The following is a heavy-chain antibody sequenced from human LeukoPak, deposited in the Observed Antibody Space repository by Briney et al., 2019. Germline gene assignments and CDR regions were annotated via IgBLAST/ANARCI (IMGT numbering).Heavy chain of an antibody. Sequence: SSETLSLTCTVSGGSISSYYWRWIRQPPGKGLEWIGYIYYSGSTNYNPSLKSRVTISVDTSKNQFSLKLSSVTAADTAVYYCARAEYYFDYWGQGTLVTVSS. J-gene: IGHJ4*02. D-gene: IGHD3-10*01. CDR2: IYYSGST. V-gene: IGHV4-59*01. CDR3: ARAEYYFDY. CDR1: GGSISSYY.